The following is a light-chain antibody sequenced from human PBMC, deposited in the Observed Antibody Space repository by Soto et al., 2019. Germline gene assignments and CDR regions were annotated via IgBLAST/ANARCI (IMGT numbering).Light chain of an antibody. Sequence: IQLTQSPSSLYPSVGDRVTVTCRASQSSNFYLNEYQQKPWKAHTLLIYGASTLQSGVPSRFSGGGSRTDFTLTISSLQTEDFATYYRQQSYRSPYTFGQGTKLEI. CDR1: QSSNFY. CDR3: QQSYRSPYT. J-gene: IGKJ2*01. V-gene: IGKV1-39*01. CDR2: GAS.